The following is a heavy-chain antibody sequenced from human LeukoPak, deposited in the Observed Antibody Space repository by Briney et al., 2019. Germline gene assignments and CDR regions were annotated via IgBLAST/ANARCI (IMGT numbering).Heavy chain of an antibody. V-gene: IGHV3-53*01. J-gene: IGHJ6*03. Sequence: PGGSLRLSCAASGFNVSTSYMSWVRQFPGKGLEWVSVIYSGGNTYHIDSVKGRFTISRDNSKNTLFLQMNSLRAEDTAIYYCARGANYMDVWGKATTVTVSS. CDR2: IYSGGNT. CDR1: GFNVSTSY. CDR3: ARGANYMDV.